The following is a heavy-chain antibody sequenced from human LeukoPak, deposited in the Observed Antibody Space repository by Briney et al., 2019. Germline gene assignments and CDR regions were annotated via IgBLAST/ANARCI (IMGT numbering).Heavy chain of an antibody. Sequence: GRSLRLSCAASGFTFSSYGMHWVRQAPGKGLEWVAVIWYDGSNKYYADSVKGRFTICRDNSKNTLYLQMNSLRAEDTAVYYCAKDTYYYGSGSFLNYYYGMDVWGQGTTVTVSS. CDR3: AKDTYYYGSGSFLNYYYGMDV. CDR1: GFTFSSYG. CDR2: IWYDGSNK. D-gene: IGHD3-10*01. V-gene: IGHV3-33*06. J-gene: IGHJ6*02.